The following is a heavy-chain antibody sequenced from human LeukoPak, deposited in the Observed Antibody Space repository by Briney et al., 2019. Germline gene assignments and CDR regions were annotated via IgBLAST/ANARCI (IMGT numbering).Heavy chain of an antibody. Sequence: ASVKVSCKVSGYTLTELSTHWVRQAPGKGLEWMGGFDPEDGETIYAQKFQGRVTMTEDTSTDTAYMELSSLRSEDTAVYYCAGGDYGDYDDYFDYWGQGTLVTVSS. CDR1: GYTLTELS. J-gene: IGHJ4*02. V-gene: IGHV1-24*01. CDR3: AGGDYGDYDDYFDY. D-gene: IGHD4-17*01. CDR2: FDPEDGET.